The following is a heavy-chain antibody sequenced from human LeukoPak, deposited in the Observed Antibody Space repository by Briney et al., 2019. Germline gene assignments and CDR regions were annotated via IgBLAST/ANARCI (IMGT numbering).Heavy chain of an antibody. CDR2: INPSSGAT. J-gene: IGHJ5*02. Sequence: ASVKVSCKASGYSFIGYYVHWVRQAPGQGLEWMGWINPSSGATIYAQKFQGRVTMTRDTFTTTAYMEINSLVSDDTAVYYCARGWQINSSGGFVDPWGQGTLVTVSS. V-gene: IGHV1-2*02. CDR1: GYSFIGYY. CDR3: ARGWQINSSGGFVDP. D-gene: IGHD6-6*01.